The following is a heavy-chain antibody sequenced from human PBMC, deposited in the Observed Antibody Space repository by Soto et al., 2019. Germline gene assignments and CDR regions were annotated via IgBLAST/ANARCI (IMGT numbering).Heavy chain of an antibody. V-gene: IGHV3-21*01. CDR1: GFTISSYT. Sequence: GSLRLSCAASGFTISSYTMNWVRQAPGKGPEWVSLISGSGTYKFYEDSLKGRFTISRDNAKNSLYLQMSSLRADDTAVYYCVGKYNLVDDAFDLWGQGTMVTVSS. CDR3: VGKYNLVDDAFDL. CDR2: ISGSGTYK. J-gene: IGHJ3*01. D-gene: IGHD1-1*01.